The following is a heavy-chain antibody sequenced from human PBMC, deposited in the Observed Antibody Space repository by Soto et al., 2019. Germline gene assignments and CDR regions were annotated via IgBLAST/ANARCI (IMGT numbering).Heavy chain of an antibody. CDR2: INHSGST. J-gene: IGHJ3*02. V-gene: IGHV4-34*01. Sequence: SETLSLTCAVYGGSFSGYYWSWIRQPPGKGLEWIGEINHSGSTNYNPSLKSRVTISVDTSKNQFSLKLSSVTAADTAVYYCARALILTGYYRRVGAFDIWGQGTMVTVSS. CDR3: ARALILTGYYRRVGAFDI. D-gene: IGHD3-9*01. CDR1: GGSFSGYY.